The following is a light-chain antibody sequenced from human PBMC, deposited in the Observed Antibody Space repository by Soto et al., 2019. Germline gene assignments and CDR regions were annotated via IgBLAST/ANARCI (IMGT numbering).Light chain of an antibody. V-gene: IGKV3-20*01. CDR3: QQYGSSQFT. Sequence: EIVLTQSPGTLSVSPGERATLSCRASQRVSSAYLAWYQQKPGQAPRLLIYGASNRATGIPDRFSGSEAGTDFILTIDRLETEDFAVYYCQQYGSSQFTFGTGTKVDFK. CDR1: QRVSSAY. J-gene: IGKJ3*01. CDR2: GAS.